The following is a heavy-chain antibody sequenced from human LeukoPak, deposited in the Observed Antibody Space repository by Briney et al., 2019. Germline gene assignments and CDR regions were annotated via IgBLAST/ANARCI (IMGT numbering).Heavy chain of an antibody. CDR3: VKGALNYGDLGYYFDY. Sequence: PGGSLRLSCSASGFTFNTFPMHWVRQAPGKGLEYVSSISGYGGSIYYADSVKGRFTISRDNSKNRLYLQMSSLRAEDTAVYYCVKGALNYGDLGYYFDYWAREPWSPSPQ. J-gene: IGHJ4*02. CDR2: ISGYGGSI. V-gene: IGHV3-64D*09. CDR1: GFTFNTFP. D-gene: IGHD4-17*01.